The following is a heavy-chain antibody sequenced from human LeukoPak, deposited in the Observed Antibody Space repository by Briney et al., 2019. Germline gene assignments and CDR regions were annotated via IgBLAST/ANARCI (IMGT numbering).Heavy chain of an antibody. CDR3: ARDWSNSSSCP. V-gene: IGHV1-2*06. CDR1: GYTFTGYY. J-gene: IGHJ5*02. Sequence: ASVKVSCKAPGYTFTGYYMHWVRQAPGQGLEWMGRINPNSGGTNYAQKFQGRVTMTRDTSISTAYMELSRLRSDDTAVYYCARDWSNSSSCPWGQGTLVTVSS. D-gene: IGHD6-13*01. CDR2: INPNSGGT.